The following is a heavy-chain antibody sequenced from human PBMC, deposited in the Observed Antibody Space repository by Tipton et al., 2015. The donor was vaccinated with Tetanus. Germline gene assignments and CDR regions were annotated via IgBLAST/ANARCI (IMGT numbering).Heavy chain of an antibody. D-gene: IGHD4-17*01. Sequence: TLSLTCTVSGASISSNTYYWSWIRHHPRKGLEWIGYIYYRGSIHYNPSLQSRVFISLDTSANQFSLKLNSVTAADTAVYYCARGGNEYGDPPDYWGRGTLVTVSS. CDR1: GASISSNTYY. J-gene: IGHJ4*02. V-gene: IGHV4-31*03. CDR2: IYYRGSI. CDR3: ARGGNEYGDPPDY.